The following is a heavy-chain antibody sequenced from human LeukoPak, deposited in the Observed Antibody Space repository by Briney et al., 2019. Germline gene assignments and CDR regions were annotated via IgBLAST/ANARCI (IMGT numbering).Heavy chain of an antibody. CDR1: GGSISSSSYY. CDR3: ARHEGAAAGTIDY. D-gene: IGHD6-13*01. Sequence: PSETLSLTCTVSGGSISSSSYYWGWIRQPPGKGLEWIGSICYSGSTYYNPSLKSRVTISVDTSKNQFSLKLSSVTAADTAVYYCARHEGAAAGTIDYRGQGTLVTVSS. CDR2: ICYSGST. V-gene: IGHV4-39*01. J-gene: IGHJ4*02.